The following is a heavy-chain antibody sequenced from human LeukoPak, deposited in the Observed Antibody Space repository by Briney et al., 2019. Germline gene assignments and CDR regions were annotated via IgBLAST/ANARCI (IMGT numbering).Heavy chain of an antibody. CDR3: ARQLYGSDY. Sequence: SETLSLTCDVSGVSFSTYYWSWIRQSPEKGLEWIGEVNHSGYTNYNPSLKGRVTISVDPSKNQLSLKLSSVTAADTAVYYCARQLYGSDYWGQGNLVTVSS. J-gene: IGHJ4*02. CDR2: VNHSGYT. D-gene: IGHD4-17*01. CDR1: GVSFSTYY. V-gene: IGHV4-34*01.